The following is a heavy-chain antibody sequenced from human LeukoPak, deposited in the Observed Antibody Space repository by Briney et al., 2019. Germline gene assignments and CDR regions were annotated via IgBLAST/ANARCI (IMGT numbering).Heavy chain of an antibody. CDR2: INHSGST. J-gene: IGHJ3*02. Sequence: PSETLSLTCAVYGGSFSGYYWSWIRQPPGKGLEWIGEINHSGSTNYNPSLKSRVTISVDTSKNQFSLKLSSVTAVDTAVYYCARRVVVAAYDAFDIWGQGTMVTVSS. CDR1: GGSFSGYY. D-gene: IGHD2-15*01. CDR3: ARRVVVAAYDAFDI. V-gene: IGHV4-34*01.